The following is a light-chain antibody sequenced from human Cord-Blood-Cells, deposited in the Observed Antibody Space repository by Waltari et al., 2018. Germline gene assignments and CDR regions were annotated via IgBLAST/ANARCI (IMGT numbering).Light chain of an antibody. CDR3: QQYGSSPPYS. Sequence: IVLTPSPGTLSLSPGERATLSCRASQSVSSSYLAWYQQKPGQPPRLLIYGASSRATGIPDRFSGSGSGTDFTLTISRLEPEDFAVYYCQQYGSSPPYSFGQGTKLEIK. V-gene: IGKV3-20*01. CDR1: QSVSSSY. CDR2: GAS. J-gene: IGKJ2*03.